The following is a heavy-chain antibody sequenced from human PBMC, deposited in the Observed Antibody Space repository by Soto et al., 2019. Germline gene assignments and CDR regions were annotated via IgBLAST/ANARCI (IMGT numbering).Heavy chain of an antibody. J-gene: IGHJ6*02. Sequence: GASVKVPCKAACYTFTSYGVSRVRQAPGQRLERMGSISAYNGNTNYAQKLQGRVTMTTDTSTSTAYMELRSLRSDDTAVYYCARPLGVVVYGWNFDVMDVWGQGTTVTVSS. D-gene: IGHD2-8*02. CDR2: ISAYNGNT. CDR1: CYTFTSYG. CDR3: ARPLGVVVYGWNFDVMDV. V-gene: IGHV1-18*04.